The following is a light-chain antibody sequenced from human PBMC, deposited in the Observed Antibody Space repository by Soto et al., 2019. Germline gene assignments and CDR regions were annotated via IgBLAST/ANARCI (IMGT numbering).Light chain of an antibody. J-gene: IGKJ1*01. CDR1: QGISSY. CDR2: AAS. Sequence: AIRMTQSPSSFSASTGDRVTITCRASQGISSYLAWYQQKPGEAPKLLIYAASTLQSGVPSRFSGSGSGTDFTLTISCLQSEDFATYYCQQYYSYPWTFGQGTKVDI. V-gene: IGKV1-8*01. CDR3: QQYYSYPWT.